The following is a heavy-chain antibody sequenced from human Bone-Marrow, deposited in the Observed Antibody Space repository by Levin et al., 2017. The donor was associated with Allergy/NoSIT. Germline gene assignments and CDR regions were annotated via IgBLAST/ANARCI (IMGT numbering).Heavy chain of an antibody. CDR3: ARDFREVIVATMTGAFDV. CDR1: GGSISSSLYY. D-gene: IGHD5-12*01. Sequence: SETLSLTCTVSGGSISSSLYYWGWLRQPPGKGLEWIGSINYSGNTFHNPSLKSRVTVSVDTSKNQFSLNLTSVTAADTAVYYCARDFREVIVATMTGAFDVWGQGRMVTVSS. J-gene: IGHJ3*01. CDR2: INYSGNT. V-gene: IGHV4-39*07.